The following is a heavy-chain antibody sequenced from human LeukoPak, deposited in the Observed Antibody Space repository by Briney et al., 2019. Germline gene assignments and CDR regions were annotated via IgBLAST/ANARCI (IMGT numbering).Heavy chain of an antibody. V-gene: IGHV3-30-3*01. D-gene: IGHD1-26*01. CDR3: ATVPIREVGAISKYGFDY. CDR1: GFTFSSYA. CDR2: ISYDGSNK. Sequence: GRSLRLSCAASGFTFSSYAMHWVRQAPGKGLEWVAVISYDGSNKYYADSVKGRFTISRDNSKNTLYLQMNSLRAEDTAVYYCATVPIREVGAISKYGFDYWGQGTLVTVSS. J-gene: IGHJ4*02.